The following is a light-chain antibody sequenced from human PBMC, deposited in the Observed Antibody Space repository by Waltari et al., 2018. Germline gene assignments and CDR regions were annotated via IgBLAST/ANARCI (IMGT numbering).Light chain of an antibody. CDR1: SSDVGGLKY. V-gene: IGLV2-14*01. Sequence: QSALTQPDSVSGSPGQSNTISCTGTSSDVGGLKYVSWYQQHPGKAPKVIIYDVSNRASGVPNRFSGSKSGNSASLTISGLQAEDEADYYCSSYTSSTTGIFGGGTRLTVL. CDR2: DVS. J-gene: IGLJ2*01. CDR3: SSYTSSTTGI.